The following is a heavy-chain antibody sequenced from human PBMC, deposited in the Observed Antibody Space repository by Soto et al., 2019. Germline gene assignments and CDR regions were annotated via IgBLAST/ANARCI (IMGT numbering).Heavy chain of an antibody. D-gene: IGHD3-10*01. CDR3: ASARGVIIMGYYYYYYMDV. CDR1: GGSISSSSYY. J-gene: IGHJ6*03. V-gene: IGHV4-39*01. CDR2: IYYSGST. Sequence: SETLSPTCTVSGGSISSSSYYWGWIRQPPGKGLEWIGSIYYSGSTYYNPSLKSRVTISVDTSKNQFSLKLSSVTAADTAVYYCASARGVIIMGYYYYYYMDVWGKGTTVTVSS.